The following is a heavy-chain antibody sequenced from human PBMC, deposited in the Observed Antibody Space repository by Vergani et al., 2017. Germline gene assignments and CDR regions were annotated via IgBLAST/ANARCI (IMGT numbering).Heavy chain of an antibody. CDR1: GFTFSSYA. D-gene: IGHD2-2*01. V-gene: IGHV3-23*03. J-gene: IGHJ6*03. CDR3: ARAYCSSTSCQPGYYYYMDV. CDR2: IYSGGSST. Sequence: EVQLLESGGGLVQPGGSLRLSCAASGFTFSSYAMSWVRQAPGKGLEWVSVIYSGGSSTYYADSVKGRFTISRDNSKNTRYLQMNSLRAEDTAVYYCARAYCSSTSCQPGYYYYMDVWGKGTTVTVSS.